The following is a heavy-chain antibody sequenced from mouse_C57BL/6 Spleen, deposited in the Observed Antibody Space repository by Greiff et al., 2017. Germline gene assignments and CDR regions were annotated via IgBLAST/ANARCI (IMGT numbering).Heavy chain of an antibody. D-gene: IGHD1-1*01. CDR3: TTGGYDYGDALDY. J-gene: IGHJ4*01. CDR1: GFTFTDYY. CDR2: IDPEDGGT. V-gene: IGHV14-1*01. Sequence: VQLQQSGAELVRPGASVKMSCTASGFTFTDYYMNWVKQRPGQGLEWIGSIDPEDGGTGYAQKFQGKATLTADKSSNTAYLELSSLTSEDSAVYYCTTGGYDYGDALDYWGQGTTVTVSS.